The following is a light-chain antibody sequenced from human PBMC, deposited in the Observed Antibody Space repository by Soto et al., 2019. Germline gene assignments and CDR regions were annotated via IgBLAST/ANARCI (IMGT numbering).Light chain of an antibody. CDR3: QQYNSYPWT. J-gene: IGKJ1*01. CDR2: DAS. V-gene: IGKV1-5*01. Sequence: DIQMTQSPSTLSASVGDRVTLTCRASQSISSWLAWYQQKPGKAPKLLIYDASSLESGVPSRFSGSGSGTEFTLTITSLQPDDFAPYYCQQYNSYPWTFGQGTKVEIK. CDR1: QSISSW.